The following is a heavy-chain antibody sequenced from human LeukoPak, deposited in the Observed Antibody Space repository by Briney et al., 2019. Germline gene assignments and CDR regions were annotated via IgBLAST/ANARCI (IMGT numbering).Heavy chain of an antibody. Sequence: PGGSLRLSCAASGFTFSSYAMSWVRQAPVKGLEWVSAISGSGGSTYYADSVKGRFTISRDNSKNTLYLQMNSLRAEDTAVYYCAKDRVGILGYCSGGSCSFYGMDVWGQGTTVTVSS. V-gene: IGHV3-23*01. D-gene: IGHD2-15*01. CDR3: AKDRVGILGYCSGGSCSFYGMDV. CDR2: ISGSGGST. CDR1: GFTFSSYA. J-gene: IGHJ6*02.